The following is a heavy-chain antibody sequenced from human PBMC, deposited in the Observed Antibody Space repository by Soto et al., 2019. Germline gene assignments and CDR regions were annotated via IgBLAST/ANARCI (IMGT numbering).Heavy chain of an antibody. V-gene: IGHV4-39*01. D-gene: IGHD6-13*01. CDR2: IYYSGST. CDR3: ARLSSSWSPFDP. J-gene: IGHJ5*02. Sequence: PSETLSLTCTVSGGSISSSSYYWGWIRQPPGKGLEWIGSIYYSGSTYYNPSLKSRVTISVDTSKNQFSLKLSSVTAADTAVYYCARLSSSWSPFDPWGQGTLVTISS. CDR1: GGSISSSSYY.